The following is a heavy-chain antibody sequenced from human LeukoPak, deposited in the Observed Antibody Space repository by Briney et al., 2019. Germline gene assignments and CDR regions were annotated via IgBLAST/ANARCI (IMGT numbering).Heavy chain of an antibody. D-gene: IGHD1-1*01. CDR2: ISGSGDST. V-gene: IGHV3-23*01. CDR1: GFTFRNHA. Sequence: GGSLRLSCVASGFTFRNHAFEWVRQAPGKGLEWGSAISGSGDSTYYADSVKGRFTISRDNSKNTLYLQMNSLRADDTAVYYCVKDEGGVQLAYWGQGTLVTVSS. J-gene: IGHJ4*02. CDR3: VKDEGGVQLAY.